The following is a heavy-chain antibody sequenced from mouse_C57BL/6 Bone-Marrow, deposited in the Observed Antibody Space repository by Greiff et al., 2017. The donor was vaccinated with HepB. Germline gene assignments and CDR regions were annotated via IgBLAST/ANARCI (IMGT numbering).Heavy chain of an antibody. V-gene: IGHV5-6*01. J-gene: IGHJ2*01. Sequence: EVHLVESGGDLVKPGGSLKLSCAASGFTFSSYGMSWVRQTPDKRLEWVATFSSGGSYTYYPDSVKGRFTISRDNAKNTLYLQMSSLKSEDTAMYYWARHGPYYYGDYWGQGTTLTVSS. CDR1: GFTFSSYG. CDR3: ARHGPYYYGDY. D-gene: IGHD1-1*01. CDR2: FSSGGSYT.